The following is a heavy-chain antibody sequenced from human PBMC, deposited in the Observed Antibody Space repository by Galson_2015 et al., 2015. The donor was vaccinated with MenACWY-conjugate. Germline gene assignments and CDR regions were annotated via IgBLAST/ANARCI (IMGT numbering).Heavy chain of an antibody. J-gene: IGHJ1*01. CDR2: IYWDDDK. Sequence: PALVKPTQTLTLTCTFSGFSLSTSGVGVGWIRQPPGKALEWLALIYWDDDKRYSPSLKSRLTITKDTSKNQVVLTMTNMDPVDTATYYCARPVVEMATTTAEYFQHWGQGTLVTVSS. CDR1: GFSLSTSGVG. D-gene: IGHD5-24*01. CDR3: ARPVVEMATTTAEYFQH. V-gene: IGHV2-5*02.